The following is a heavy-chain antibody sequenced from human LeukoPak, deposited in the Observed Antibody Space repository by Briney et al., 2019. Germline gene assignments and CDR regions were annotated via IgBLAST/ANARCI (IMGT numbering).Heavy chain of an antibody. J-gene: IGHJ4*02. Sequence: SETLSLTCTVSGGSISSYYWSWIRQPPGKGLEWIGYIYYSGSTNYNPSLKSRVTISVDTSKNQFSLKLSSVTAADTAVYYCARHFRCSSTSCYAPPSYWGQGTLVTVSS. D-gene: IGHD2-2*01. CDR1: GGSISSYY. CDR3: ARHFRCSSTSCYAPPSY. CDR2: IYYSGST. V-gene: IGHV4-59*08.